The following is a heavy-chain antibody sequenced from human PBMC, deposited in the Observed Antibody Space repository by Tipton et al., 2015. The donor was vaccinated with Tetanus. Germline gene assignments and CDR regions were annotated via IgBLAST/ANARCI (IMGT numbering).Heavy chain of an antibody. CDR3: ARDEGRIAAAGTYFEY. Sequence: QVQLVQSGSELKKPGASVKVSCKISGYTFTSYGINWVRLAPGQGLEWMGGIIPVFGTANYAQKFQGRVTITADESTSTVYMELKSLRSDDTAVYYCARDEGRIAAAGTYFEYWGQGTLVTVSS. J-gene: IGHJ4*02. CDR1: GYTFTSYG. CDR2: IIPVFGTA. V-gene: IGHV1-69*01. D-gene: IGHD6-13*01.